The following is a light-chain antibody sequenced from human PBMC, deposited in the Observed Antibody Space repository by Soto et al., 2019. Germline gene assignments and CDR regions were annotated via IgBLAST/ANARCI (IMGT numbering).Light chain of an antibody. V-gene: IGLV1-51*01. CDR1: SSNIGNNY. J-gene: IGLJ1*01. CDR3: GSWDSSLSAYV. Sequence: QSVLTQPPSVSAAPGQRVTISCSGSSSNIGNNYVSWYQHLPGTAPALLIYDNNKRPSGIPDRFSGSKSGTSATLGITGFQTGDEADYYCGSWDSSLSAYVFGTGTKLTVL. CDR2: DNN.